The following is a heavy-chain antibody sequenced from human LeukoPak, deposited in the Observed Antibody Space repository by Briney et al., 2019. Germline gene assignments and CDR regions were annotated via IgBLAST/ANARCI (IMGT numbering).Heavy chain of an antibody. CDR2: IRQDGGDS. D-gene: IGHD1-26*01. V-gene: IGHV3-7*01. J-gene: IGHJ4*02. CDR1: GFSFSNHW. CDR3: ARVSGTHYPVGY. Sequence: PGGSLRLSCAASGFSFSNHWMAWVRQTPGKGLEWVANIRQDGGDSYYVDSVRGRFTISRDNAKSSVFLQMNSLRAEDTAVYYCARVSGTHYPVGYWGQGTLVTVSS.